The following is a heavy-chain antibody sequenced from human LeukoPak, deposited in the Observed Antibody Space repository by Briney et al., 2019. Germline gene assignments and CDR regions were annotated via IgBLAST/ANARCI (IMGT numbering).Heavy chain of an antibody. V-gene: IGHV3-43*02. D-gene: IGHD3-3*01. CDR3: AKGDSIFGVGYYFDC. CDR2: ISGDGDST. Sequence: GGSLRLSCTASGFTFDDFAIHWVRQAPRKGLEWVSLISGDGDSTYYADSVKGRFTISRDNSKNSLYLQVNSLRTEDTASYYCAKGDSIFGVGYYFDCWGQGTLVTVSS. CDR1: GFTFDDFA. J-gene: IGHJ4*02.